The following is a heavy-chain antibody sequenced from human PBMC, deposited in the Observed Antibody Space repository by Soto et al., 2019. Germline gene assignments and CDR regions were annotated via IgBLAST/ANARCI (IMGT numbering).Heavy chain of an antibody. CDR1: GFTFSSYS. J-gene: IGHJ4*02. D-gene: IGHD6-13*01. Sequence: EVQLVESGGGLVKPGGSLRLSCAASGFTFSSYSMNWVRQAPGKGLEWVSSISSSSSYIYYADSVKGRFTISRDNAKNSLYLQMNSLRAEDMAVYYCARADSIAAGYYFDYWGQGTLVTVSS. CDR3: ARADSIAAGYYFDY. V-gene: IGHV3-21*01. CDR2: ISSSSSYI.